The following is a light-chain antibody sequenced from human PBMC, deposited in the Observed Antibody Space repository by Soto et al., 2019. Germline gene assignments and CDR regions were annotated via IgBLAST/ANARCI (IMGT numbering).Light chain of an antibody. J-gene: IGLJ1*01. CDR1: SSDVGLYNF. CDR3: SSYTSSSTGVYV. V-gene: IGLV2-8*01. CDR2: DVT. Sequence: QSVLTQPPSASGSPGQSVTISCTGTSSDVGLYNFVSWYQQYPGKAPKLTIYDVTKRPSGVPDRFSGSKSGNTASLTISGLQAEDEADYYCSSYTSSSTGVYVFGTGTKVTVL.